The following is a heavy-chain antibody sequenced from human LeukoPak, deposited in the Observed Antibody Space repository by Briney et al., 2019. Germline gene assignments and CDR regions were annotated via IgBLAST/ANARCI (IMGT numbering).Heavy chain of an antibody. V-gene: IGHV1-24*01. Sequence: RASVKVSCKVSGYTLTELSMHWVRQAPGKGLEWMGGFDPEDGETIYAQKFQGRVTMTEDTSTDTAYMELRSLRSDDTAVYYCAREYYFDSSSYYGDAFDIWGQGTMVTVSS. CDR2: FDPEDGET. CDR1: GYTLTELS. CDR3: AREYYFDSSSYYGDAFDI. J-gene: IGHJ3*02. D-gene: IGHD3-22*01.